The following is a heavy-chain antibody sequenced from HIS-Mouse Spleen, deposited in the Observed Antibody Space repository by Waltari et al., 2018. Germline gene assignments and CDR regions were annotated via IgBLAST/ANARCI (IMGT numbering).Heavy chain of an antibody. Sequence: GLVQPGGSLRLSCAASGFTFSSYAMSWVRQAQGKGLEWVAAISGSGGSRYYADSVKGRFTISRDNSKNTLYLQMNSLRAEDTAVYYCAKGGRPYSSSWYDYWGQGTLVTVSS. CDR2: ISGSGGSR. D-gene: IGHD6-13*01. CDR1: GFTFSSYA. V-gene: IGHV3-23*01. CDR3: AKGGRPYSSSWYDY. J-gene: IGHJ4*02.